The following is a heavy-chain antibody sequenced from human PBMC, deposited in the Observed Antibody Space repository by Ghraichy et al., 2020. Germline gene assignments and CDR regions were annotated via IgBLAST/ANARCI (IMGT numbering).Heavy chain of an antibody. J-gene: IGHJ4*02. D-gene: IGHD4-17*01. Sequence: GGSLRLSCAASGFTFSSYAMYWVRQAPGKGLEWVAVISYDGSNKYDAESVKGLKGRITISRDNSKNTLDLQINSLRAEDTAVYYCARAPVATVTLWYFDYWGQGTLVTVSS. V-gene: IGHV3-30*04. CDR1: GFTFSSYA. CDR3: ARAPVATVTLWYFDY. CDR2: ISYDGSNK.